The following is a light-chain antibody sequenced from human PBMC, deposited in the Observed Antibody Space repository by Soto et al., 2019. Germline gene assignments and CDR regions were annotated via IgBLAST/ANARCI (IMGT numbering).Light chain of an antibody. CDR2: AAS. J-gene: IGKJ4*01. Sequence: EIVLTQSPGTLSLSPGERATLSCRASQSVSSSYLAWYQQKPGQAPRLLIYAASSRATGIPDRFSGSGSGTFSPLTSSRLAPDFLAVYYYQHGGNPSLTFGRGTRVEIK. V-gene: IGKV3-20*01. CDR3: QHGGNPSLT. CDR1: QSVSSSY.